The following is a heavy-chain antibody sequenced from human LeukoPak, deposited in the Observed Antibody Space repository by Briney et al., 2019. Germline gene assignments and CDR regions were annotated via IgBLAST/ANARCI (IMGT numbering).Heavy chain of an antibody. D-gene: IGHD6-13*01. CDR3: AKISGIPAGSDYYFEY. Sequence: GGSLRLSCAASGFTFSNYGMHWVRQAPGKGLEWVALISYDGSNKYYADSVKGRFTISRDNSKNTLYLQVNSLRAEDTAVYYCAKISGIPAGSDYYFEYWGQGTLVTVSS. V-gene: IGHV3-30*18. CDR1: GFTFSNYG. J-gene: IGHJ4*02. CDR2: ISYDGSNK.